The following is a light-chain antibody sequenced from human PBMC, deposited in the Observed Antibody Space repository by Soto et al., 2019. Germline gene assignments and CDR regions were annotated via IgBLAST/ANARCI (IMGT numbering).Light chain of an antibody. CDR3: SSFAGTSSLL. CDR1: SGDVGGYNY. V-gene: IGLV2-8*01. J-gene: IGLJ2*01. CDR2: EVT. Sequence: QSALTQPPSASGSPGQSVTISCTGTSGDVGGYNYISWYQQHPGKAPKLMIYEVTKRPSGVPDRFSGSKSGNTASLTVSGLHTEDEADYYCSSFAGTSSLLFGGGTQLTVL.